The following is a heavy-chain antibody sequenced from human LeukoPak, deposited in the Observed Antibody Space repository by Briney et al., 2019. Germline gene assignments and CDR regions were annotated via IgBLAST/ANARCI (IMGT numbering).Heavy chain of an antibody. CDR3: ARHVMYDSSGLGHHYLDV. V-gene: IGHV1-8*03. J-gene: IGHJ6*03. Sequence: ASVKVSCKASGYTFTSYDINWVRQATGQGLEWMGWMNPNSGNTGYAQKFQGRVTITRNTSISTAYMELSSLKASDTAMYYCARHVMYDSSGLGHHYLDVWGKGTTVTVSS. CDR2: MNPNSGNT. D-gene: IGHD3-22*01. CDR1: GYTFTSYD.